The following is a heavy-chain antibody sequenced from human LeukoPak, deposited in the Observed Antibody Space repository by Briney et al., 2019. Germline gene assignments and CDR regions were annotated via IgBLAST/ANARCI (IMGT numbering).Heavy chain of an antibody. CDR1: GFTVSRNY. V-gene: IGHV3-53*01. CDR3: ARVVSGIEAAATFDK. Sequence: GGSLRLSCAASGFTVSRNYVTWVRQPPGKGLEWVSVIYSGGNTYYGASVKGRFTMSRDNSKNVVYLQMNSLRVEDTAVYYCARVVSGIEAAATFDKWGQGTLVTVSS. J-gene: IGHJ4*02. CDR2: IYSGGNT. D-gene: IGHD1-26*01.